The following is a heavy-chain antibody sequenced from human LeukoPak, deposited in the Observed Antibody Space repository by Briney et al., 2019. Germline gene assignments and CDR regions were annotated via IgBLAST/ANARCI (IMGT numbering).Heavy chain of an antibody. CDR2: ISAYNGNT. CDR3: AREGRLRGSSDY. Sequence: ASVKVSCKASGYTFTSYGISWVRQAPGQGLEWMGWISAYNGNTNYAQNVQGRVTMTTDTFTSTAYVELRSLRSDDTAVYYCAREGRLRGSSDYWGQGTLVTVSS. V-gene: IGHV1-18*01. CDR1: GYTFTSYG. D-gene: IGHD3-10*01. J-gene: IGHJ4*02.